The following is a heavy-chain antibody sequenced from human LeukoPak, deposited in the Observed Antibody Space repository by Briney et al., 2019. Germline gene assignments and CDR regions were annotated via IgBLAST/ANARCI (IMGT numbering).Heavy chain of an antibody. V-gene: IGHV3-21*01. CDR1: GFTFSSYG. D-gene: IGHD3-3*01. Sequence: GGSLRPSCAAFGFTFSSYGMHWVRQAPGKGLEWVSSISSSSSYIYYADSVKGRFTISRDNAKNSLYLQMNSLRAEDTAVYYCARAPRITIFGVDTRGPSDYYYGMDVWGQGTTVTVSS. J-gene: IGHJ6*02. CDR2: ISSSSSYI. CDR3: ARAPRITIFGVDTRGPSDYYYGMDV.